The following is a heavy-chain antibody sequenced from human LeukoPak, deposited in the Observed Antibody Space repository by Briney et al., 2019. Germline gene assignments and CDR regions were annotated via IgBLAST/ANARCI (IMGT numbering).Heavy chain of an antibody. Sequence: GGSLRLSCAASGFTFSGYGMHWVRQAPGKGLEGVAVISYDGSNKYYADSVKGRFTISRDNSKNTVYLQMNSLRAEDTAVYYCASLYSSGRFDYWGQGTLVTVSS. CDR3: ASLYSSGRFDY. J-gene: IGHJ4*02. V-gene: IGHV3-30*03. CDR2: ISYDGSNK. D-gene: IGHD6-19*01. CDR1: GFTFSGYG.